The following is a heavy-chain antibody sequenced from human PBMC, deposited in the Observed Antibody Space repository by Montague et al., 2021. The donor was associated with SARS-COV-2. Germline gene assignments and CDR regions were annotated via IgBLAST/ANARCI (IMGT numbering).Heavy chain of an antibody. CDR3: ARGPTNNIGMVATRLDY. D-gene: IGHD5-12*01. CDR2: MNPSGST. J-gene: IGHJ4*02. Sequence: SETLSLTCALYGGSFSGYYWSWIRQPPGKGLEWIGEMNPSGSTNYNPSLKSRVTISIDTSKNQFSLKLSSVTAADTAVYYCARGPTNNIGMVATRLDYWGQGTLVTVSS. V-gene: IGHV4-34*01. CDR1: GGSFSGYY.